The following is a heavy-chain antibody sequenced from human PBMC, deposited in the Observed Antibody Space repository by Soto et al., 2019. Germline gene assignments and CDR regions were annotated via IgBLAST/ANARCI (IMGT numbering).Heavy chain of an antibody. J-gene: IGHJ6*02. CDR2: IYYSGST. CDR1: GGSISSGGYY. CDR3: ARNLHPSPNDSYGLDV. Sequence: QVQLQESGPGLVKPSQTLSLTCTVSGGSISSGGYYWRWIRQHPGKGLEWIGYIYYSGSTYYNPSLKSRVTISIDTSKNQFSLKLSSVTAADTAVYYCARNLHPSPNDSYGLDVWGQGTTVTVSS. V-gene: IGHV4-31*03.